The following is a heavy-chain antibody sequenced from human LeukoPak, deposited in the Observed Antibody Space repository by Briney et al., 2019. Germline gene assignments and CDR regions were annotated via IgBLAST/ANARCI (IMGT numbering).Heavy chain of an antibody. Sequence: GGSLRLSCAASGFTVSSNYMSWVRQAPGKGLEWVSVIYSGGSTYYADSVKGRFTISRDNSKNTLYLQMNSLRAEDTALYYCAKDTGSSSYYFDYWGQGTLVTVSP. V-gene: IGHV3-53*05. CDR2: IYSGGST. J-gene: IGHJ4*02. D-gene: IGHD2-8*02. CDR1: GFTVSSNY. CDR3: AKDTGSSSYYFDY.